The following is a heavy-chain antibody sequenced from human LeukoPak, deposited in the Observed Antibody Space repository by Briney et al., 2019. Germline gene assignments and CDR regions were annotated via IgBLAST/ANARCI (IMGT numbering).Heavy chain of an antibody. Sequence: SETLSLTCTVSGVSISSYYWGWLRQPAGKGLEWVGRIYTSGSTNYNPSLKSRVTMSVDTSKNQFSLKLSSVTAADTAVYYCAALRNGVRFPVDYWGQGTLVTVSS. CDR2: IYTSGST. CDR1: GVSISSYY. CDR3: AALRNGVRFPVDY. V-gene: IGHV4-4*07. D-gene: IGHD2-8*01. J-gene: IGHJ4*02.